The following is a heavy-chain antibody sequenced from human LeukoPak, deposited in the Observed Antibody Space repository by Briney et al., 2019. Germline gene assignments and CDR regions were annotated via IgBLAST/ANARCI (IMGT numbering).Heavy chain of an antibody. J-gene: IGHJ5*02. CDR3: ARDPTSYYYDSSGFAPWFDP. V-gene: IGHV4-4*07. CDR2: IYTSGST. D-gene: IGHD3-22*01. CDR1: GGSISSYY. Sequence: PSETLSLTCTVSGGSISSYYWSWIRQPAGKGLEWIGRIYTSGSTNYNPSLKSRVTMSVDTSKNQFSLKLSSVTAADTAVYHCARDPTSYYYDSSGFAPWFDPWGQGTLVTVSS.